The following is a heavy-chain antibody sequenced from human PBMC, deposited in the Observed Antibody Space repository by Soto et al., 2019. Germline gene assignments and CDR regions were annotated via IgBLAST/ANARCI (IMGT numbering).Heavy chain of an antibody. CDR2: IWYDGSNK. CDR1: GFTFSSYG. V-gene: IGHV3-33*01. CDR3: ERELVLRFPYYYYGMDV. J-gene: IGHJ6*02. Sequence: GGSLRLSCAASGFTFSSYGMHWVRQAPGKGLEWVAVIWYDGSNKYYADSVKGRFTISRDNSKNTLYLQMNSLRAEDTAVYYCERELVLRFPYYYYGMDVWGQGNTVTVSS. D-gene: IGHD3-3*01.